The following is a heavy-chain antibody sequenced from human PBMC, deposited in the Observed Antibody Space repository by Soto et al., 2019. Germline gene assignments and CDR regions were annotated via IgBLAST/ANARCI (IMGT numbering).Heavy chain of an antibody. J-gene: IGHJ5*02. CDR3: ARDIHIVVVTALDP. D-gene: IGHD2-21*02. CDR1: GFTFSSYA. Sequence: QVQLVESGGGVVQPGRSLRLSCAASGFTFSSYAMHWVRQAPGKGLEWVAVISYDGSNKYYADSVKGRFTISRDNSKNTLYLQMNSLRAEDTAVYYCARDIHIVVVTALDPWGQGTLVTVSS. CDR2: ISYDGSNK. V-gene: IGHV3-30-3*01.